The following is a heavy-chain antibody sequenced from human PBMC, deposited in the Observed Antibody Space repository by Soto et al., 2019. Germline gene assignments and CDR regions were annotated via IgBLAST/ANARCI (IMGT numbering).Heavy chain of an antibody. CDR1: GFTFSSYG. D-gene: IGHD5-12*01. V-gene: IGHV3-30*18. CDR2: ISYDGSNK. Sequence: QVQLVESGGGVVQPGRSLILSCAASGFTFSSYGMHWVRQAPGKGLEWVAVISYDGSNKYYADSVKGRFTISRDNSKNTLYLQMNSLRADHTAVYYCAKDQSVATIKGNGMDVWGQGTTVTVSS. J-gene: IGHJ6*02. CDR3: AKDQSVATIKGNGMDV.